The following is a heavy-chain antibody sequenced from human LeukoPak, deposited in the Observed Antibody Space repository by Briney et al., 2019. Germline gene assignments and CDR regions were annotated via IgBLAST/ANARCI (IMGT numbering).Heavy chain of an antibody. CDR2: ISSSSSYI. Sequence: GGSLRLSCAASGFTFSSYSMTWVRQAPGKGLEWVSSISSSSSYIYYADSVKGRFTISRDNAKNSLYLQMNSLRAEDTAVYYCARGSAGTSDYFDYWGREPWSPSPQ. J-gene: IGHJ4*02. CDR3: ARGSAGTSDYFDY. CDR1: GFTFSSYS. D-gene: IGHD3-3*01. V-gene: IGHV3-21*01.